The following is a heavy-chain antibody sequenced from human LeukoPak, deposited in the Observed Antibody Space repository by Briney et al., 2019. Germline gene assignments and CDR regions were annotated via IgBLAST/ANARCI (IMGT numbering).Heavy chain of an antibody. Sequence: PGGSLRLSCAASGFTFSSYGMHWVRQAPGKGLEWVAVISYDGSNKYYADSVKGRFTISRDNSKNTLYLQMNSLRAEDTAVYYCAKPEGVFDWFFFDYWGQGTLVTVSS. J-gene: IGHJ4*02. CDR3: AKPEGVFDWFFFDY. CDR1: GFTFSSYG. V-gene: IGHV3-30*18. D-gene: IGHD3-9*01. CDR2: ISYDGSNK.